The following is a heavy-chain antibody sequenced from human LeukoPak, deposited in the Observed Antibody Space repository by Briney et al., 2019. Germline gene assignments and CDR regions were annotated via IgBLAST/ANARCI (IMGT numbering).Heavy chain of an antibody. CDR3: ASQSSGWPNYFDY. CDR1: GGSISTYY. CDR2: VYYSGST. Sequence: SETLSLTCTVSGGSISTYYWSWIRQPPGKGLEWIGYVYYSGSTNYNPSLKSRVTISVDTSKNQFSLKLSSVTAADTAVYYCASQSSGWPNYFDYWGQGTLVTVSS. V-gene: IGHV4-59*08. J-gene: IGHJ4*02. D-gene: IGHD6-19*01.